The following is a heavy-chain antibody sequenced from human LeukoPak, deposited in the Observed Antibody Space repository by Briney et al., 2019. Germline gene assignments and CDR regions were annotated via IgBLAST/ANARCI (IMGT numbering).Heavy chain of an antibody. CDR3: ARAVSWALGY. J-gene: IGHJ4*02. CDR2: ITPSSTSI. D-gene: IGHD1-26*01. V-gene: IGHV3-48*01. Sequence: PGGSLRLSCAASGFIFSDYSMNWVRQAPGKGLEWVSYITPSSTSIYYAGSVKGRFTISRDNAKNSLYLQMNSLRAEDTAVYYCARAVSWALGYWGQGTLVTVSS. CDR1: GFIFSDYS.